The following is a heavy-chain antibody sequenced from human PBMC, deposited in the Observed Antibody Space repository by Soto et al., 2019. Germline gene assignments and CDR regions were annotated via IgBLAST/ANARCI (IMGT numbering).Heavy chain of an antibody. D-gene: IGHD6-6*01. Sequence: QVQLVQSGAEVKMPGASVKVSCKASGYTFTDYYVHWVRQAPGQGLEWVAWINPKTGSTHYAQKFKGRVTMTRDTAINTAYVAVTSLTSYDTAVYYWARTPESAHHDYWGQGTLVTVSS. CDR3: ARTPESAHHDY. J-gene: IGHJ4*02. CDR2: INPKTGST. CDR1: GYTFTDYY. V-gene: IGHV1-2*02.